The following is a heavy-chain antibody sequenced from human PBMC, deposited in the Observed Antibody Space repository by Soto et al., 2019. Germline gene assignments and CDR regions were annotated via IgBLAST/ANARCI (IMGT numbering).Heavy chain of an antibody. V-gene: IGHV4-59*01. CDR1: GGSISSYY. CDR2: IYYSGST. CDR3: ARNVERYYFDY. D-gene: IGHD1-1*01. Sequence: PSETLSLTCTVSGGSISSYYWSWIRQPPGKGLEWIGYIYYSGSTNYNPSLKSRVTISVDTSKNQFSLKLSSVTAADTAVYYCARNVERYYFDYWGQGTLVTVSS. J-gene: IGHJ4*02.